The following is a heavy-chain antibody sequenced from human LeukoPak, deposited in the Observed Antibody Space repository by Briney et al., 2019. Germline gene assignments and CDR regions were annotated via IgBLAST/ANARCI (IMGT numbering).Heavy chain of an antibody. V-gene: IGHV4-59*01. CDR3: ARANDDFWTGYLYYFDY. J-gene: IGHJ4*02. Sequence: SETLSLTCTVSGGSISSYYWSWIRQPPGKGLEWIGYIYYSGSTNYNPSLKSRVTISVDTSKNQFSLKLSSVTAADTAVYYCARANDDFWTGYLYYFDYWGQGTLVTVSS. D-gene: IGHD3/OR15-3a*01. CDR1: GGSISSYY. CDR2: IYYSGST.